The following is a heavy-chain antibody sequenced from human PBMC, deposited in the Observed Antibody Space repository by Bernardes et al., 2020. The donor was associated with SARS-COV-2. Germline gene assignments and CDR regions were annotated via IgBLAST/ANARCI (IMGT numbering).Heavy chain of an antibody. D-gene: IGHD3-22*01. CDR2: ISGSGGNT. CDR3: TKDPGLIMFRGLTMTVIPGYFQN. V-gene: IGHV3-23*01. CDR1: GFTLSSFV. Sequence: GGSLRLSCAASGFTLSSFVMNWVRQAPGKGLEWVSGISGSGGNTYYADSVKGRFTISRDNSKNTLYLQMNSLRAEDTAVYYCTKDPGLIMFRGLTMTVIPGYFQNWGQGTPVTVSS. J-gene: IGHJ1*01.